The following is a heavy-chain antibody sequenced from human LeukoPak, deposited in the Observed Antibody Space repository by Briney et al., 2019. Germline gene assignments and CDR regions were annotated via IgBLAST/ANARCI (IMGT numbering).Heavy chain of an antibody. D-gene: IGHD5-18*01. CDR1: GFTVSGNY. J-gene: IGHJ4*02. CDR3: ARAHRGSGYSYGYFDY. V-gene: IGHV3-53*04. Sequence: GALRLSCAASGFTVSGNYMSWVRQAPGKGLEWVSVIYSGGSTYYADSVKGRFTISRHNSKNTLYLQMNSLRAEDTAVYYCARAHRGSGYSYGYFDYWGQGTLVTVSS. CDR2: IYSGGST.